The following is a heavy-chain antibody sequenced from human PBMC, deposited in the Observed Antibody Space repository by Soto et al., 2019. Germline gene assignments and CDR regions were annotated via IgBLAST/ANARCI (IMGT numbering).Heavy chain of an antibody. CDR1: GGSISSSSYY. V-gene: IGHV4-39*01. Sequence: SETLSLTCTVSGGSISSSSYYWGWIRQPPGKGLEWIGSIYYSGSTYYNPSLKSRVTISVDTAKNQFSLKLSSVTAADTAVYYCARHSLFGAAVKYYYYYYYMDVWGKGTTVTVSS. D-gene: IGHD6-13*01. CDR2: IYYSGST. CDR3: ARHSLFGAAVKYYYYYYYMDV. J-gene: IGHJ6*03.